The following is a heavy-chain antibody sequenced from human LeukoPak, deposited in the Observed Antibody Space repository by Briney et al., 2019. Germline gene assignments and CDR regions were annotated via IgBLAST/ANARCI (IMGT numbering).Heavy chain of an antibody. Sequence: SETLSLTCTVSGGSISSSTYYWGWIRQPPGKGLEWMGSIHYSGSTYYNPSLKSRVIISVDMSKSQFSLKLSSVTAADTAVYYCARSYCSSSCYAVGAFDIWGQGTVLTISS. CDR1: GGSISSSTYY. D-gene: IGHD2-2*01. J-gene: IGHJ3*02. V-gene: IGHV4-39*01. CDR2: IHYSGST. CDR3: ARSYCSSSCYAVGAFDI.